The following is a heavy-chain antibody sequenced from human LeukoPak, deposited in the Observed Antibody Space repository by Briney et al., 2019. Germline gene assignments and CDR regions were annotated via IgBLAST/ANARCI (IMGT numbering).Heavy chain of an antibody. CDR1: GFTFSSYG. Sequence: GGSLRLSCAASGFTFSSYGMHWVRQAPGKGLEWVAVISYDGSNKYYADSVKGRFTISRDNSKNTLHLQMNSLRAEDTAVYYCAKDHPVGGFDYWGQGTLVTVSS. D-gene: IGHD3-10*01. V-gene: IGHV3-30*18. CDR2: ISYDGSNK. CDR3: AKDHPVGGFDY. J-gene: IGHJ4*02.